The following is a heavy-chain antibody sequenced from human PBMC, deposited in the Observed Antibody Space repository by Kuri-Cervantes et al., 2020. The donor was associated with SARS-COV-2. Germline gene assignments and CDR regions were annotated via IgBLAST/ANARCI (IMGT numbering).Heavy chain of an antibody. CDR1: GGTFSSYT. CDR3: ARHPLSYCGGDCSSPSWYFDL. D-gene: IGHD2-21*02. CDR2: IIPILGIA. J-gene: IGHJ2*01. V-gene: IGHV1-69*02. Sequence: SVKVSCKASGGTFSSYTISWVRQAPGQGLEWMGRIIPILGIANYAQKFQGRVTITADKSTSTAYMELSSLRSEETAVYYCARHPLSYCGGDCSSPSWYFDLWGRGTLVTVSS.